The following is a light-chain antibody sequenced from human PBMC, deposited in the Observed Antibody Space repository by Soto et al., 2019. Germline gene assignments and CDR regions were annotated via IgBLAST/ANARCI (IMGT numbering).Light chain of an antibody. CDR2: EVS. J-gene: IGLJ1*01. CDR1: SSEVGGYNY. CDR3: NSYTSKSTGV. V-gene: IGLV2-14*01. Sequence: QSALTQPASVSGSPGQSITISCTGTSSEVGGYNYVSWYQQHPGKAPKLIIYEVSNRPSGVSNRFSGSKSGNTASLTISGLQAEDEADYYCNSYTSKSTGVVGTGTKVTVL.